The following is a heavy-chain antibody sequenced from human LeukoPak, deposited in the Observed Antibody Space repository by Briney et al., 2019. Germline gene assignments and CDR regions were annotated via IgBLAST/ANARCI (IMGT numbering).Heavy chain of an antibody. CDR3: ATTAGAAAGTLSYYMDV. CDR2: ISGSGGST. J-gene: IGHJ6*03. D-gene: IGHD6-13*01. V-gene: IGHV3-23*01. CDR1: GFTFSSYG. Sequence: GGSLRLSCAASGFTFSSYGMSWVRQAPGKGLEWVSAISGSGGSTYYADSVKGRFTISRDNSKNTLYLRMNSLRAEDTAVYYCATTAGAAAGTLSYYMDVWGKGTTVTISS.